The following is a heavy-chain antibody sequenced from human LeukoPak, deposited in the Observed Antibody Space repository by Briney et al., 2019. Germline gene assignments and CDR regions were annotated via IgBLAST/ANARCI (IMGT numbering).Heavy chain of an antibody. V-gene: IGHV3-23*01. Sequence: GGSLRLSCAASGFTFSSYAMSWVRQAPGKGLEWVSAISGSGGSTYYADPVKGRFTISRDNSKNTLYLQMNSLRAEDTAVYYCAKDPRPGIAVAGTFDPWGQGTLVTVSS. CDR2: ISGSGGST. J-gene: IGHJ5*02. CDR3: AKDPRPGIAVAGTFDP. D-gene: IGHD6-19*01. CDR1: GFTFSSYA.